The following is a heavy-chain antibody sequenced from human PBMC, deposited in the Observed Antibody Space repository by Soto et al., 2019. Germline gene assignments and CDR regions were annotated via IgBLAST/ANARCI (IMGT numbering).Heavy chain of an antibody. D-gene: IGHD3-10*01. CDR3: AHRSGVYGSGSYYFDY. J-gene: IGHJ4*02. CDR1: GFSLSTNEVG. CDR2: IYWDDDK. Sequence: SGPTLVKPTQTVTLTCTFSGFSLSTNEVGVGWIRQPPGKALEWLAIIYWDDDKRYSPSLKSRLTITKDTSKNQVVLTMTNMDPVDTATYFCAHRSGVYGSGSYYFDYWGRGTLVTVSS. V-gene: IGHV2-5*02.